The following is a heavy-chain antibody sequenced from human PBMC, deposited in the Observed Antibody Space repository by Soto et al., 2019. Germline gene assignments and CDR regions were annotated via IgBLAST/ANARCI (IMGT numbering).Heavy chain of an antibody. Sequence: EVQLVVSGGRVVRPGGSLRLSCAGSGFTFDDHSMHWVRQAPGKGLEWVSLITWDGGSAFYAAVVRGRFTISSDNSKNSLYLEMNSLRTEDSALYYCAKEKDRIFDYWGRGTPVTVSS. CDR2: ITWDGGSA. CDR1: GFTFDDHS. V-gene: IGHV3-43D*03. CDR3: AKEKDRIFDY. J-gene: IGHJ4*02.